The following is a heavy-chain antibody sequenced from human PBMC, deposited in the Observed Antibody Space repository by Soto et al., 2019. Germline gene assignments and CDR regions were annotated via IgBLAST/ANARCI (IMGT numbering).Heavy chain of an antibody. CDR3: AGYSGSYSLQH. CDR2: ISYSGST. CDR1: GGSISSYY. J-gene: IGHJ1*01. V-gene: IGHV4-59*01. Sequence: QVQLQESGPGLVNPWETLSLTCTVSGGSISSYYWTWIRQPPGKGLEWIGYISYSGSTDYNSSLKSRVTISVDTSKNQFSLKLNSVTAADTAVYYCAGYSGSYSLQHWGQGTLVTVSS. D-gene: IGHD1-26*01.